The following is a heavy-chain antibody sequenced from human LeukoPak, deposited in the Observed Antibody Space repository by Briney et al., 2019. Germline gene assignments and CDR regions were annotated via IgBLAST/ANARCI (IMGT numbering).Heavy chain of an antibody. CDR2: IYYSGST. CDR3: ARETYSNYYYYYYYMDV. CDR1: GGSISGSHYY. Sequence: SETLSLTCTVSGGSISGSHYYWAWIRQSPGKTLEWIGSIYYSGSTYYNPSLKSRVTISVDTSKNQFSLKLSSVTAADTAVYYCARETYSNYYYYYYYMDVWGKGTTVTVSS. V-gene: IGHV4-39*07. D-gene: IGHD4-11*01. J-gene: IGHJ6*03.